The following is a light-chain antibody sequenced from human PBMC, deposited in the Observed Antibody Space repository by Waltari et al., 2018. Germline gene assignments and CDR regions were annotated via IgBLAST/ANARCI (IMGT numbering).Light chain of an antibody. CDR1: QTVRTTY. V-gene: IGKV3-20*01. CDR2: GAS. Sequence: EIVLTQSPGTLSWSPGERATLSCRASQTVRTTYLAGYQQKPGQAPTLLIYGASSRATGIPDRFSGSGSGTDFSLTISSLEPEDFAVYYCQQYDISPLTFGGGTKVEIK. J-gene: IGKJ4*01. CDR3: QQYDISPLT.